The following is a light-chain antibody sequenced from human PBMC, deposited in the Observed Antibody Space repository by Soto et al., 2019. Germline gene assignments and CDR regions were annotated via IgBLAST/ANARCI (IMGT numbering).Light chain of an antibody. V-gene: IGKV1-5*03. J-gene: IGKJ1*01. CDR1: QTISSW. CDR2: KAS. CDR3: QHYNSYSEA. Sequence: STLSGSVGDRVTITCRASQTISSWLAWYQQKPGKAPKLLIYKASTLKSGVPSRFSGSGSGTEFTLTISSLQPDDFATYYCQHYNSYSEAFGQGAKVDIK.